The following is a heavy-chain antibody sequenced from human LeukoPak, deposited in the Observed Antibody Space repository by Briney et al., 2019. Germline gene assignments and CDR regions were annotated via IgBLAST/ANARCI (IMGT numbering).Heavy chain of an antibody. V-gene: IGHV3-23*01. CDR2: ISGSGGST. J-gene: IGHJ4*02. Sequence: GGSLRLSCAASGFTFSSYAMSWVRQAPGKGLEWVSGISGSGGSTYYADSVKGRFTISRDNSKNTLYLQMNSLKTEDTAVYYCTTDRFPGVSDYWGQGTLVTVSS. D-gene: IGHD3-10*01. CDR3: TTDRFPGVSDY. CDR1: GFTFSSYA.